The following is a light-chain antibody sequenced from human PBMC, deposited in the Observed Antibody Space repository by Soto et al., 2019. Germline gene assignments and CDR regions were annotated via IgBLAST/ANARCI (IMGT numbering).Light chain of an antibody. Sequence: DTVMTQSPLSLPVTPGEPASISCRSSQSLLHSNGYNYLHWYLQKPGQSPQLLIYLGSNRASGVPDRFSGSGSGTDFTLKISRVEAEDVGVYYCMQPLQSWTLGQGTKVDTK. CDR3: MQPLQSWT. CDR2: LGS. J-gene: IGKJ1*01. CDR1: QSLLHSNGYNY. V-gene: IGKV2-28*01.